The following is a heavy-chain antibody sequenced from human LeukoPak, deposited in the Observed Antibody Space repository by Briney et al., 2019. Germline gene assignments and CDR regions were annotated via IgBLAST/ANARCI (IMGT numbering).Heavy chain of an antibody. CDR2: IWHDGTNK. D-gene: IGHD1-1*01. CDR1: GFSFSSYG. CDR3: ARDGLRNNSYKCDS. V-gene: IGHV3-33*01. Sequence: PGGSLTFSCAASGFSFSSYGMHWVRQAPGKGLEWVAVIWHDGTNKYYADSVKGRFTISRDNSKNTLFLQMNSLRAEDTAVYYCARDGLRNNSYKCDSCGQGALVTVSS. J-gene: IGHJ4*02.